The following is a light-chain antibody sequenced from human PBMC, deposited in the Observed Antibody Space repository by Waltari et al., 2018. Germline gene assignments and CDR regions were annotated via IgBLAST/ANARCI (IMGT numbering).Light chain of an antibody. CDR1: SSNGGGYNY. V-gene: IGLV2-14*01. CDR2: EFS. Sequence: LTQPATVAGSPGQSITISCTGTSSNGGGYNYVCWYQQHPGKAPKLMSLEFSNRPSGVSKLFSGSKSGNTASLTVSGLQAEDEVDYYCSSYISSDTLELFGGGTSLTVL. J-gene: IGLJ2*01. CDR3: SSYISSDTLEL.